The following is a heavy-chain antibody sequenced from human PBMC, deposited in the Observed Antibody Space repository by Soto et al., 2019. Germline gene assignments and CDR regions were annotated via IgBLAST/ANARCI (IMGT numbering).Heavy chain of an antibody. CDR1: GFTFSSYS. V-gene: IGHV3-21*01. J-gene: IGHJ6*02. Sequence: KSGGSLRLSCAASGFTFSSYSMNWVRQAPGKGLEWVSSISSSSSYIYYADSVKGRFTISRDIAKNSLYLQMNSLRAEDTAVYYCAGRDPYYGMDVWGQGTTVTVSS. CDR2: ISSSSSYI. CDR3: AGRDPYYGMDV.